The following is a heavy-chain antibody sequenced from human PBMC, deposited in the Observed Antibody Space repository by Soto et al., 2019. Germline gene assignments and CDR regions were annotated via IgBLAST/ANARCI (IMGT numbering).Heavy chain of an antibody. J-gene: IGHJ5*02. D-gene: IGHD2-2*01. CDR1: GGTFSSYT. CDR3: ARDSYRIGSRLLLSSPYNWFDP. Sequence: QVQLVQSGAEVKKPGSSVKVSCKACGGTFSSYTISWVRQAPGQGLEWMGRIIPILGIANYAQKFQGRGTITADKSNSTAYMELSSLRSEDTAVYYCARDSYRIGSRLLLSSPYNWFDPWGQGTLVTVSS. V-gene: IGHV1-69*08. CDR2: IIPILGIA.